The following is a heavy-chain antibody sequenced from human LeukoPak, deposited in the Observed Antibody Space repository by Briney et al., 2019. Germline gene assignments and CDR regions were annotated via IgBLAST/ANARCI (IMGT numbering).Heavy chain of an antibody. D-gene: IGHD1-26*01. Sequence: SETLFLTCTVSGGSISSYYWSWIRQPAGKGLEWIGRIYTSGSTNYNPSLKSRVTMSVDTSKNQFSLKLSSVTAADTAVYYCARGVPNRYSGSYYDYWGQGTLVTVSS. CDR2: IYTSGST. CDR1: GGSISSYY. CDR3: ARGVPNRYSGSYYDY. J-gene: IGHJ4*02. V-gene: IGHV4-4*07.